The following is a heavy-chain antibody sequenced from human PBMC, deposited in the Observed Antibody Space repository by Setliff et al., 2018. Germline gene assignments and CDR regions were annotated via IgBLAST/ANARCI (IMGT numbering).Heavy chain of an antibody. CDR2: ICNSGVT. CDR1: GDSISSGTYC. D-gene: IGHD3-10*01. V-gene: IGHV4-31*01. Sequence: SETLSLTCTVSGDSISSGTYCWNWIRQYPGEGLEWIGYICNSGVTNYNPSLKSVVTVSADTSKNQFSLTLRSVTAADTAVYYCARAPHVSGNFGWFDPWGQGTLVTVSS. CDR3: ARAPHVSGNFGWFDP. J-gene: IGHJ5*02.